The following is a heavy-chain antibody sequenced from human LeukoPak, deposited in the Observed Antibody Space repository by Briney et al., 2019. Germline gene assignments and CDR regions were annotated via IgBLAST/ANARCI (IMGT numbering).Heavy chain of an antibody. CDR2: IWYDGSNK. CDR3: ARRGSSWYGVDY. D-gene: IGHD6-13*01. Sequence: PGRSLRLSCAASGFTFSNYAMHWVRQAPGKGLEWVAVIWYDGSNKYYADSVKGRCTISRDNSKNTVYLQMNSLRAEDTAVYYCARRGSSWYGVDYWGQGTLVTVSS. CDR1: GFTFSNYA. V-gene: IGHV3-33*01. J-gene: IGHJ4*02.